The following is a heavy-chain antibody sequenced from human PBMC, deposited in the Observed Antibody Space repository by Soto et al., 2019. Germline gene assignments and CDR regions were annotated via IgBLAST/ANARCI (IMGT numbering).Heavy chain of an antibody. CDR3: ARDTTPRWEGSSTSCYGCYYYGMDV. CDR1: GFTFSSYA. V-gene: IGHV3-30-3*01. CDR2: ISYDGSNK. J-gene: IGHJ6*02. Sequence: QPGGSLRLSCAASGFTFSSYAMHWVRQAPGKGLEWVAVISYDGSNKYYADSVKGRFTISRDNSKNTLYLQMNSLRAEDTAVYYCARDTTPRWEGSSTSCYGCYYYGMDVWGQGTTVTVSS. D-gene: IGHD2-2*01.